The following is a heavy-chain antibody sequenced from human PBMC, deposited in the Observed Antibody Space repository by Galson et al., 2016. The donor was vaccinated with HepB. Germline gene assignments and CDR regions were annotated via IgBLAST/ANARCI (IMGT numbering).Heavy chain of an antibody. CDR1: GFNFSAVG. J-gene: IGHJ4*02. CDR2: VSFDGTIT. CDR3: AKKSGDDLDY. V-gene: IGHV3-30*18. Sequence: SLRLSCAASGFNFSAVGMHWFRQAPGKGLEWVAVVSFDGTITYYEDSVRGRFIISRDNSKRTIFLQMSSLRVDDTAVYYCAKKSGDDLDYWGQGTLVIVSA. D-gene: IGHD5-12*01.